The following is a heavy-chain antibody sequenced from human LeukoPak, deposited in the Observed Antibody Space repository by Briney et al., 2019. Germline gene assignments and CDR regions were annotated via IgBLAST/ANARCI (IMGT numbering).Heavy chain of an antibody. CDR2: INPNSGGT. J-gene: IGHJ4*02. Sequence: GASVKVSCKASGYTFTGYYMPWVRQAPGQGLEWMGRINPNSGGTNYAQKFQGRVTMTRDTSISTAYMELSRLRSDDTAVYYCARVAPLRLGELSLYYWGQGTLVTVSS. D-gene: IGHD3-16*02. CDR1: GYTFTGYY. V-gene: IGHV1-2*06. CDR3: ARVAPLRLGELSLYY.